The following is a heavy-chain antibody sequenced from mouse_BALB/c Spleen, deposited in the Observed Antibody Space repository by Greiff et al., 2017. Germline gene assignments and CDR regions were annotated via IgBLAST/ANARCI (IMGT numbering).Heavy chain of an antibody. Sequence: EVQLQQSGTVLARPGASVKMSCKASGYTFTSYWMHWVKQRPGQGLEWIGAIYPGNSDTSYNQKFKGKAKLTAVTSTSTAYMELSSLTNEDSAVYYCTQLGRGGYFDYWGQGTTLTVSS. CDR3: TQLGRGGYFDY. CDR1: GYTFTSYW. D-gene: IGHD4-1*02. J-gene: IGHJ2*01. CDR2: IYPGNSDT. V-gene: IGHV1-5*01.